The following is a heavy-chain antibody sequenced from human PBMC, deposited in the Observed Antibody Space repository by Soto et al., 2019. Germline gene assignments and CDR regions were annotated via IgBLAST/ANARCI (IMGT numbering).Heavy chain of an antibody. D-gene: IGHD4-17*01. V-gene: IGHV3-48*02. CDR2: IIFSVTTS. Sequence: GGSVRLACASSGFSFISDAMRWVRQPPGKGLEWVAYIIFSVTTSYYADSGKGRFTISRDNPTSSLFLQLNSVRDEDTAVYYCVRGRNGAVPTDFDYWGQGTLVTVSS. CDR1: GFSFISDA. CDR3: VRGRNGAVPTDFDY. J-gene: IGHJ4*02.